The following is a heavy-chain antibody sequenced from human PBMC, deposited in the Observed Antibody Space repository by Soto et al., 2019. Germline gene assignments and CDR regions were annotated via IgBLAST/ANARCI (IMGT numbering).Heavy chain of an antibody. J-gene: IGHJ4*02. CDR2: ISAVNGHT. D-gene: IGHD5-12*01. CDR1: GYTFRDYG. V-gene: IGHV1-18*01. Sequence: QVQLVQSGPEVRKPGASVKVSCKASGYTFRDYGIAWVRQAPGQGLEWMGWISAVNGHTNYAQKFQGRVTVTADASTATAYMELRSLRPDDTAMYFCARGKGYGYDHWGQGTLVTVSS. CDR3: ARGKGYGYDH.